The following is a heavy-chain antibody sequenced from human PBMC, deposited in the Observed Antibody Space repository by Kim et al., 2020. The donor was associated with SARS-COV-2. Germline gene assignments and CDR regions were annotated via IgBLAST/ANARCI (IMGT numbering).Heavy chain of an antibody. D-gene: IGHD7-27*01. CDR3: VRAVGTLTWFDP. J-gene: IGHJ5*02. Sequence: GGSLRLSCSASGFPFSTYAMHWVRQAPGKGLEDVSVISNNGTTTYLAESVKGRFTISRDDSKNTLYLQMRSLRPEDTAIYYCVRAVGTLTWFDPWGQGTLATVSS. CDR2: ISNNGTTT. V-gene: IGHV3-64D*06. CDR1: GFPFSTYA.